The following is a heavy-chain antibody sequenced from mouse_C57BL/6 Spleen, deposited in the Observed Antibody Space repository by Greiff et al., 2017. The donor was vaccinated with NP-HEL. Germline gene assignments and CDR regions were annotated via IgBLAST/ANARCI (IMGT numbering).Heavy chain of an antibody. D-gene: IGHD1-1*01. Sequence: QVQLQQPGAELVKPGASVKLSCKASGYTFTSYWMHWVKQRPGQGLEWIGMIHPNSGSTNYNEKFKSKATLTVDKSSSTAYMQLSSLTSEDSAVYYCAIDDYGSSYSAWFAYWGQGTLVTVSA. V-gene: IGHV1-64*01. CDR3: AIDDYGSSYSAWFAY. J-gene: IGHJ3*01. CDR2: IHPNSGST. CDR1: GYTFTSYW.